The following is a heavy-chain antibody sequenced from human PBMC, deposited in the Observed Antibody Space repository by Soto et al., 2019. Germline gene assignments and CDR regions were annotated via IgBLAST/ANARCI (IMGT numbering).Heavy chain of an antibody. V-gene: IGHV4-59*01. J-gene: IGHJ3*02. CDR1: GGSINSYY. CDR2: IYYSGST. Sequence: QVQLQESGPGLVKPSETLSLTCTVSGGSINSYYWSWIRQPSGKGLEWIGYIYYSGSTNYNPSLKSRATISVDTSKNQFTLKLSSVTAADTAVYYCARVPWQWLGGYAFDIWGQGTMVTVSS. D-gene: IGHD6-19*01. CDR3: ARVPWQWLGGYAFDI.